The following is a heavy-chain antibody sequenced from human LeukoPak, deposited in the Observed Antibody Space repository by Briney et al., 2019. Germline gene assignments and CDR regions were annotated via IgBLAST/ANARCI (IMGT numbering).Heavy chain of an antibody. CDR2: IHTDGSST. V-gene: IGHV3-74*01. J-gene: IGHJ4*02. D-gene: IGHD3-9*01. Sequence: GGSLGLSCAASGFTFSNYWMHWVRQAPGKGLVWVSRIHTDGSSTTYADSVEGRFTISRDSAKNTLYLQMNSLRAEDTAVYYCAKFYDISTGYFDCWGQGTLVTVSS. CDR3: AKFYDISTGYFDC. CDR1: GFTFSNYW.